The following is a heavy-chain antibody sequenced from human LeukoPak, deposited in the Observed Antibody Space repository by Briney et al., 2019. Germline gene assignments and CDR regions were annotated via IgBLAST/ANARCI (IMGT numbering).Heavy chain of an antibody. J-gene: IGHJ4*02. D-gene: IGHD6-13*01. V-gene: IGHV3-21*01. CDR2: ISSSSSYI. CDR3: ARRIAAAFDY. CDR1: KFMFSSYE. Sequence: GSLRLSCAASKFMFSSYEMNWVRQAPGKGLEWVSSISSSSSYIYYADSVKGRFTISRDNAKNSLYLQTNSLRAEDTAVYYCARRIAAAFDYWGQGTLVTVSS.